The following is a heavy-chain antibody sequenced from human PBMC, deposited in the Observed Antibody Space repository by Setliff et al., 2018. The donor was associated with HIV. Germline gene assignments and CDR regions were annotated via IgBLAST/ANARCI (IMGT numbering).Heavy chain of an antibody. D-gene: IGHD1-1*01. CDR2: IIPMLGIT. Sequence: ASVTVSCKASGYTFTTYAITWVRQAPGQGLECMGGIIPMLGITNYAQRFQGRLTITADEYTGTAYMELSSLRSEDTAVYYCATRGRDLGFDYWGQGTLVTVSS. CDR1: GYTFTTYA. J-gene: IGHJ4*02. CDR3: ATRGRDLGFDY. V-gene: IGHV1-69*10.